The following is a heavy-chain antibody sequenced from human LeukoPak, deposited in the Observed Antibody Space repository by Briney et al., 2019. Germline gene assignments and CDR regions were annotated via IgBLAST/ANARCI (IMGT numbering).Heavy chain of an antibody. J-gene: IGHJ6*03. D-gene: IGHD6-13*01. Sequence: PGGSLRLSCAASGFTFSSYSMNWVRQAPGKGLEWVSSISSSSSYIYYADSVKGRFTISRDNAKNTLYLQMNSLRAEDAAVYYCAKTGYSSSWSRPYYYYYYMDVWGKGTTVTVSS. CDR3: AKTGYSSSWSRPYYYYYYMDV. CDR1: GFTFSSYS. V-gene: IGHV3-21*04. CDR2: ISSSSSYI.